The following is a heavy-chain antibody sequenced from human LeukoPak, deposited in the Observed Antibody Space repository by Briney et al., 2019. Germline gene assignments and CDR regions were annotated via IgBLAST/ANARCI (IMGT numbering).Heavy chain of an antibody. V-gene: IGHV3-20*04. CDR3: AREENAFDI. J-gene: IGHJ3*02. Sequence: GGSLRLSCAGSGFTFDDYAMHWVRLAPGEGLYWVSGSVKGRFTISRDNAKNSLYLQMNSLRAEDTAVYYCAREENAFDIWGQGTMVTVSS. CDR1: GFTFDDYA.